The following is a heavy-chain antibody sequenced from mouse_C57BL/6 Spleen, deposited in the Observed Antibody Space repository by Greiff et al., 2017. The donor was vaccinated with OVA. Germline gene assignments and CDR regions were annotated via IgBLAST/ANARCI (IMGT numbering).Heavy chain of an antibody. J-gene: IGHJ4*01. V-gene: IGHV1-55*01. D-gene: IGHD1-1*01. CDR2: IYPGSGST. CDR1: GYTFTSYW. Sequence: QVHVKQPGAELVKPGASVKMSCKASGYTFTSYWITWVKQRPGQGLEWIGDIYPGSGSTNYNEKFKSKATLTVDTSSSTAYMQLSSLTSEDSAVYYCARPLLLRYHYYAMDDWGQGTSVTVSS. CDR3: ARPLLLRYHYYAMDD.